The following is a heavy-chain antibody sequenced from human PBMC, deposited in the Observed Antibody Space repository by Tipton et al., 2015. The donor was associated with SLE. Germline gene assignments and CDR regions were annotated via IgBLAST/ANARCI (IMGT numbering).Heavy chain of an antibody. Sequence: LRLSCNVSGGSISSAVYYWSWIRQPAGQGLEWIGRIYSSGSTSYNPSLKSRVTMTVETSKNQFSLKLTSVTAADTAVYYCARGGYSNPGYMDVWGRGTSVTVSS. CDR2: IYSSGST. J-gene: IGHJ6*03. D-gene: IGHD4-11*01. V-gene: IGHV4-61*02. CDR1: GGSISSAVYY. CDR3: ARGGYSNPGYMDV.